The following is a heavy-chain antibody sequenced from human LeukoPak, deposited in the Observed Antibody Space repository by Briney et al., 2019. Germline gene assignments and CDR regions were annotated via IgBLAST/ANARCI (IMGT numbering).Heavy chain of an antibody. CDR3: AXXXXXAARPRRYYYYGMDV. V-gene: IGHV1-8*01. CDR1: GYTFTSYD. CDR2: MNPNSGNT. J-gene: IGHJ6*02. Sequence: ASVKVSCKASGYTFTSYDINWVRQATGQGLEWMGWMNPNSGNTGYAQKFQGRVTMTRNTSISTAYMELSSLRSEDTAVYYCAXXXXXAARPRRYYYYGMDVWGQGTTVTVSS. D-gene: IGHD6-6*01.